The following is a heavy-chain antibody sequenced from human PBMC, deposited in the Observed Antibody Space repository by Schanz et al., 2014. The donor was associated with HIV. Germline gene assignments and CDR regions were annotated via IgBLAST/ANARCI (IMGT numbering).Heavy chain of an antibody. CDR1: GFTFSSYG. CDR2: ISYDGSNK. Sequence: QVQLVESGGGVVQPGRSLRLSCAASGFTFSSYGMHWVRQAPGKGLEWVAVISYDGSNKYYADSVKGRFTISRDNSKNTVYLQMNSLRGEDSAVYYCAKVGRIYSTTWIDHWGQGTLVTVSP. D-gene: IGHD6-13*01. J-gene: IGHJ4*02. CDR3: AKVGRIYSTTWIDH. V-gene: IGHV3-30*18.